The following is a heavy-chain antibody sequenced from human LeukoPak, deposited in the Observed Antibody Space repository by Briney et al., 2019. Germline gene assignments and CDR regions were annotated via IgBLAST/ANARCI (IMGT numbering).Heavy chain of an antibody. CDR2: IYYTGTT. CDR1: GGSISNTNYY. J-gene: IGHJ4*02. CDR3: AREEYSSDWYGHDS. Sequence: SETLSLTCTVSGGSISNTNYYWAWIRQPPGRGLEWIGSIYYTGTTPDNPSLKSRVTLSVDTSKNQFSLRLTSVTAADTAFYYCAREEYSSDWYGHDSWGQGTLVTVSS. D-gene: IGHD6-13*01. V-gene: IGHV4-39*07.